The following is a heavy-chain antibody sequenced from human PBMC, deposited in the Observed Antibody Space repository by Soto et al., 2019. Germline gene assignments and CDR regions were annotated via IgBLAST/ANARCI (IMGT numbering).Heavy chain of an antibody. Sequence: PSETLSLTCTVSGGSISSYYWSWIRQPPGKGLERIGNIYYSGSTNYNPSLKCRVTISVDTSKNQFSLKLSSVTAADTAVYYCTSKFGQLLADAFDIWGQGTMVS. CDR2: IYYSGST. D-gene: IGHD3-10*01. CDR3: TSKFGQLLADAFDI. V-gene: IGHV4-59*01. CDR1: GGSISSYY. J-gene: IGHJ3*02.